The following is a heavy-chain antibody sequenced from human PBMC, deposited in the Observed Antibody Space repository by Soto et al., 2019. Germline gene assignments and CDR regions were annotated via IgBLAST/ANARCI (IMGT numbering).Heavy chain of an antibody. CDR1: GYSFTNYW. D-gene: IGHD6-19*01. J-gene: IGHJ6*02. V-gene: IGHV5-51*01. CDR3: ARQTSGWFGMDV. CDR2: IYPGDFDT. Sequence: GESLKISCKGSGYSFTNYWIGWVRQVPGTGLEWMGIIYPGDFDTRYSPSFQGQVSISADRSINTAYLQWNSLTASDTAMYYCARQTSGWFGMDVWGQGTTVTVSS.